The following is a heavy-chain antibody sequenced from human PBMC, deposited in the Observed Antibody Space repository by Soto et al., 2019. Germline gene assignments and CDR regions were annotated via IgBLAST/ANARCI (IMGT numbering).Heavy chain of an antibody. Sequence: SETLSLTCTVSGGPISSSSYFWGWIRQPPGKGLEWIASIHYNGNTYYNPSLKSRVTISADTSKNQFSLKLSSVTAADTAVHYCARPVGSTTLYNWFDPWGQGTLVTVSS. CDR3: ARPVGSTTLYNWFDP. D-gene: IGHD2-2*01. V-gene: IGHV4-39*01. CDR1: GGPISSSSYF. J-gene: IGHJ5*02. CDR2: IHYNGNT.